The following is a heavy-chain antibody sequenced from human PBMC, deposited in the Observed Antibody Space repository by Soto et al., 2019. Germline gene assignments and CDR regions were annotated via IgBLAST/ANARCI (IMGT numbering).Heavy chain of an antibody. CDR2: IIPIFGTA. Sequence: QVQLVQSGAEVKKPGSSVKVSCKASGGTFSSYAISWVRQAPGQGLEWMGGIIPIFGTANYAQKFQGRVTITADESTSTAYMELSSLRYEDTAVYYCARVPTSGYYYYYYGMDVWGQGTTVTVSS. D-gene: IGHD3-10*01. CDR1: GGTFSSYA. V-gene: IGHV1-69*01. J-gene: IGHJ6*02. CDR3: ARVPTSGYYYYYYGMDV.